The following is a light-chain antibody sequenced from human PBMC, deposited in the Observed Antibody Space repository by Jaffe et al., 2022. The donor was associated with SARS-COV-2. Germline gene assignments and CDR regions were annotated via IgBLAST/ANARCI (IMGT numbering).Light chain of an antibody. CDR1: QSVSSN. Sequence: EIVMTQSPATLSVSPGERATLSCRASQSVSSNLAWYQQKPGQAPRLLIYAASTGATGIPARFSGSGSGTEFTLTISSLQSEDFAVYYCQQYNNWPLYTFGQGTKLEIK. CDR2: AAS. J-gene: IGKJ2*01. V-gene: IGKV3-15*01. CDR3: QQYNNWPLYT.